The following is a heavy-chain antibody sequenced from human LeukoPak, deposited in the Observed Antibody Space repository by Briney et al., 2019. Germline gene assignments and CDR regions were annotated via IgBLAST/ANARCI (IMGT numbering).Heavy chain of an antibody. CDR2: IWYDGSQA. CDR3: ARDRGYSSRWNFGKDYYMDV. V-gene: IGHV3-33*01. D-gene: IGHD6-13*01. J-gene: IGHJ6*03. Sequence: GGSLRLSCSASGFTFSTYGMNWVRQAPGKGLEGVAVIWYDGSQANYADAVKGRFTISRDNSKNTLYLQMNSPRAEDTAVYYCARDRGYSSRWNFGKDYYMDVWGKGTTVTVSS. CDR1: GFTFSTYG.